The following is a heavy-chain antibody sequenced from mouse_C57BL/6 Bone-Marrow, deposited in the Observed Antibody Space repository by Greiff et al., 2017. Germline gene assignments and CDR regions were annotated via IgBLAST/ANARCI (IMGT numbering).Heavy chain of an antibody. V-gene: IGHV5-9*01. Sequence: EVKLVESGGGLVKPGGSLKLPCAASGFTFSSYTMSWVRQTSEKMLQLVAATSGGGGNSYYPDSVKGRFTISRDNDKNILYLQMSSLRSEDTALYYCSRQVTTVLATKYYDVWGTGTTDTVSS. CDR3: SRQVTTVLATKYYDV. D-gene: IGHD1-1*01. J-gene: IGHJ1*03. CDR1: GFTFSSYT. CDR2: TSGGGGNS.